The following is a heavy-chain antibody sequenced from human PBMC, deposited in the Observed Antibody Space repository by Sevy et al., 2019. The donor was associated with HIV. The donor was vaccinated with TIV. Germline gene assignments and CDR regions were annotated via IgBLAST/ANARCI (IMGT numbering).Heavy chain of an antibody. CDR1: GYPFTGYY. V-gene: IGHV1-2*06. Sequence: ASVKVSCKASGYPFTGYYMHWGRQAPGQGLEWMRRINPNSGGTNYEETFQGRVTMTRATSISTAYMELSGLRSDDTAVYYCASRLGYCSGGSCSPGGYYYGMDVWGQGTTVTVSS. CDR2: INPNSGGT. J-gene: IGHJ6*02. CDR3: ASRLGYCSGGSCSPGGYYYGMDV. D-gene: IGHD2-15*01.